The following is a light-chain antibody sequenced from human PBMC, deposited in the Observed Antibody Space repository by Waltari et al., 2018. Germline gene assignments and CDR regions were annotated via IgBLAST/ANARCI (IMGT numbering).Light chain of an antibody. V-gene: IGKV3-11*01. CDR1: QNIRSY. Sequence: EIVLTQSPATLSLSPGERATLSCRASQNIRSYLVWYQQRHGQAPRLLIYDGFTRATGIPARFSGSWSGTDFTLTISSLEPEDFAVYYGQQRSDWPLTFGGGTKVDIK. J-gene: IGKJ4*01. CDR2: DGF. CDR3: QQRSDWPLT.